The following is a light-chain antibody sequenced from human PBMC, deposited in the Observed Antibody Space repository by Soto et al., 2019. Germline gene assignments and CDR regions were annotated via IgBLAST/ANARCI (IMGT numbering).Light chain of an antibody. CDR3: QQYNNWPPEGIT. CDR1: QSVSSN. J-gene: IGKJ5*01. Sequence: EIVMTQSPATLSVSPGERATLSCRASQSVSSNLAWYQQKPGQAPRLLIYGASTRATGIPARFSGSGSGTEFTLTISSLQSEDFAVYYCQQYNNWPPEGITFCQGTRLEIK. V-gene: IGKV3-15*01. CDR2: GAS.